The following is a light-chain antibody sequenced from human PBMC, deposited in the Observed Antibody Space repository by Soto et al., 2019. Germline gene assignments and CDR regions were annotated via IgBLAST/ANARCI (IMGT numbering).Light chain of an antibody. Sequence: DIQMAQSPSTLSASVGDIVTITCRASQSISSWLAWYQQKPGKAPKLLIYDASSLESGVPSRFSGSGSGTEFTLTISSLQPDDFATYYCQQYNSYSGTFGQGTKVDIK. CDR1: QSISSW. CDR2: DAS. CDR3: QQYNSYSGT. J-gene: IGKJ1*01. V-gene: IGKV1-5*01.